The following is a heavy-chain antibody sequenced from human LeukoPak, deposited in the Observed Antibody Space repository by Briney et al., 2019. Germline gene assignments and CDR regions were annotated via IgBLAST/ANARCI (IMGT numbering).Heavy chain of an antibody. V-gene: IGHV3-21*01. Sequence: GGSLRLSCAASRFTFSSYTMNWVRQAPGKGLEWVSSISSSSSDIYYADSVKGRFTTSRDNAKNSLFLQMNSLRAEDTAVYYCARDRTITGTIIDYWGQGTLVTVSS. CDR2: ISSSSSDI. CDR3: ARDRTITGTIIDY. CDR1: RFTFSSYT. J-gene: IGHJ4*02. D-gene: IGHD1-7*01.